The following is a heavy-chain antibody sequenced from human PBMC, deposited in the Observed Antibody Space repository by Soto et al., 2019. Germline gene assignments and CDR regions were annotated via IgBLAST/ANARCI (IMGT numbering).Heavy chain of an antibody. Sequence: ASVKVSCKASGGTFSSYAISWVRQAPGQGLEWMGGIIPIFGTANYAQKFQGRVTITADESTSTAYMELSSLRSEDTAVYYCARDLGCSGGSCYRYYYYYYGMDVWGQGTTVTVSS. CDR2: IIPIFGTA. CDR3: ARDLGCSGGSCYRYYYYYYGMDV. V-gene: IGHV1-69*13. CDR1: GGTFSSYA. D-gene: IGHD2-15*01. J-gene: IGHJ6*02.